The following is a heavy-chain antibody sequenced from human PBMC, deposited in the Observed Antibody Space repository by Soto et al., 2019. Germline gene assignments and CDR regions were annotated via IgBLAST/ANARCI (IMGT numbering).Heavy chain of an antibody. CDR2: ISSSSSTI. V-gene: IGHV3-48*04. Sequence: GGSLRLSCAASGFTFSSYSMNWVRQAPGKGLEWVSYISSSSSTIYYTDSLKGRFTISRDDAKNSLYLQMSSLRAEDTAVYYCARETLTRSTGTYSYYGMDVWGQGTTVTVSS. CDR3: ARETLTRSTGTYSYYGMDV. D-gene: IGHD2-2*01. J-gene: IGHJ6*02. CDR1: GFTFSSYS.